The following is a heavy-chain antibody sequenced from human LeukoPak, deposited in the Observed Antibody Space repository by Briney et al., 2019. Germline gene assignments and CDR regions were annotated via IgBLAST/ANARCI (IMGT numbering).Heavy chain of an antibody. CDR1: GFTVSSNY. Sequence: GGSLRLSCAASGFTVSSNYMSWVRQAPGKGLEWVSVIYSGGSTYYADSVKGRFTISRDNSKNTLYLQMNSLRAEDTAVHYCARHSLTYYYDSSGYYGPGDYWGQGTLVTVSS. D-gene: IGHD3-22*01. V-gene: IGHV3-53*01. J-gene: IGHJ4*02. CDR2: IYSGGST. CDR3: ARHSLTYYYDSSGYYGPGDY.